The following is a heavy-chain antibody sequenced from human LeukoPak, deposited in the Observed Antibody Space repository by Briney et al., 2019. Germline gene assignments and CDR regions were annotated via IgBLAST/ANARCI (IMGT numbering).Heavy chain of an antibody. CDR1: GFPFSSYW. J-gene: IGHJ4*02. D-gene: IGHD6-6*01. CDR3: AREISSVAAVVAVGDY. Sequence: GGPLRLSCAASGFPFSSYWMHWVRQAPGKARVWVSRINGDGSDTRYADSVKGRFTISRDNAKNTLFLQMNSLRAEDTAVYYCAREISSVAAVVAVGDYWGQGTLVTVSS. CDR2: INGDGSDT. V-gene: IGHV3-74*01.